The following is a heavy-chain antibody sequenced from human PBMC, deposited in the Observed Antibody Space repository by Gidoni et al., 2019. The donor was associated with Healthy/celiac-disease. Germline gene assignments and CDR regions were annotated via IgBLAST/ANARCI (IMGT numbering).Heavy chain of an antibody. CDR2: ISSSSSTI. D-gene: IGHD1-1*01. V-gene: IGHV3-48*04. Sequence: EVQLVESGGGLVQPGGSLRLSCAASGFTFRSYSMNWVRQAPGKGLEWVSDISSSSSTIYYADSVKGRVTISRDNAKNSLYLQMNSLRAEDTAVYYCARDSQDLWGGTNYYYGMDVWGQGTTVTVSS. J-gene: IGHJ6*02. CDR1: GFTFRSYS. CDR3: ARDSQDLWGGTNYYYGMDV.